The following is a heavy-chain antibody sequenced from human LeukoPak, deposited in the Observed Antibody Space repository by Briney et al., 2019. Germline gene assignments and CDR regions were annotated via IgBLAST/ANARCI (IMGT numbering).Heavy chain of an antibody. D-gene: IGHD6-13*01. Sequence: PSETLSLTCAVYGGSFSGYYRSWIRQPPGKGLEWVGEINHSGSTNYNPSLKSRVTISVDTSKNQFSLKLSSVTAADTAVYYCARGSSWYGYWGQGTLVTVSS. J-gene: IGHJ4*02. CDR1: GGSFSGYY. CDR3: ARGSSWYGY. V-gene: IGHV4-34*01. CDR2: INHSGST.